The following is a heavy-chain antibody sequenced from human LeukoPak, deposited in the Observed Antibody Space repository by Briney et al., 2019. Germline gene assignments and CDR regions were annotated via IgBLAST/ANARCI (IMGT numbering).Heavy chain of an antibody. D-gene: IGHD3-10*01. CDR2: INPNSGGT. Sequence: ASVKVSCKASGYTFTGYYMHWVRQGPGQGLEWMGWINPNSGGTNYAQKFQGRVTMTRDTSISTAYMELSRLRSDDTAVYYCARVEVAMVRGVIIFSWFDPWGQGTLVTVSS. J-gene: IGHJ5*02. V-gene: IGHV1-2*02. CDR1: GYTFTGYY. CDR3: ARVEVAMVRGVIIFSWFDP.